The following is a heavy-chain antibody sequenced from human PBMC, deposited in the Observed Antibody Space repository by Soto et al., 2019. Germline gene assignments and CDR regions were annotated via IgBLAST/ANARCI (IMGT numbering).Heavy chain of an antibody. CDR3: EGGIYDHHRGMEV. D-gene: IGHD3-16*01. CDR1: GGSSSSGGYY. J-gene: IGHJ6*04. CDR2: SYYSGST. V-gene: IGHV4-31*09. Sequence: SETLSLTCTDSGGSSSSGGYYCSWIRQHPGKGLEWIGYSYYSGSTYYNPSLKSRVTISVDRSKNKFSLKVSSVTAGDTSFFKCEGGIYDHHRGMEVWGKGTSDT.